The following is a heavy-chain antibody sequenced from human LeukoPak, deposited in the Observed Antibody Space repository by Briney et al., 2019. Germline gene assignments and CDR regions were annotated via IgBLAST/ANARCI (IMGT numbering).Heavy chain of an antibody. J-gene: IGHJ4*03. CDR2: IYPTDSDT. V-gene: IGHV5-51*01. Sequence: GQSLKFPSKGSGYSFTNYWSSWVRQMPGKGLEWMGIIYPTDSDTRYSPSFQGQVTISADKSITTAYLQWSSLKASDTAMYYCARLARGYPRGYFDSWG. CDR3: ARLARGYPRGYFDS. CDR1: GYSFTNYW. D-gene: IGHD5-18*01.